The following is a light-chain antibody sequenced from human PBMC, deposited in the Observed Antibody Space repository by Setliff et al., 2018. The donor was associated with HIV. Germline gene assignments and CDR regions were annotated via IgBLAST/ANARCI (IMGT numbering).Light chain of an antibody. J-gene: IGLJ1*01. CDR2: DVS. CDR3: TSYTSSFTYV. V-gene: IGLV2-14*01. CDR1: SSDVGGYNY. Sequence: QFVLTQPASVSGSPGQSITISCTGTSSDVGGYNYVSWYQQHPGKAPKLMIFDVSRRPSGVSNRFSGSKSGNTASLTISGLQAEDEADYYCTSYTSSFTYVFGSGTKGTVL.